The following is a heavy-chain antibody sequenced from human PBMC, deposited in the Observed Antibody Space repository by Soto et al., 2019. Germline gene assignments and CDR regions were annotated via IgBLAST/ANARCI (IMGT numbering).Heavy chain of an antibody. CDR3: ARDRNGLYSGYDYLDY. J-gene: IGHJ4*01. CDR2: IWYDGSNK. CDR1: GFTFSRYG. V-gene: IGHV3-33*01. Sequence: QVQLVASGGGVVQPGMSLRLSCAASGFTFSRYGMHWVRQAPGKGLESVAVIWYDGSNKYYADSVKGRFTISRDNSKNTLYVQMNKLRDEDTAVYYCARDRNGLYSGYDYLDYWGHGTVVTVYS. D-gene: IGHD5-12*01.